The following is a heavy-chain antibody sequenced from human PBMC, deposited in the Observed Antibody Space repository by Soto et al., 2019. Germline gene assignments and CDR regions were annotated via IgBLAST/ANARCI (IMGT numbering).Heavy chain of an antibody. CDR1: GGSISSSNW. D-gene: IGHD3-16*01. J-gene: IGHJ4*02. CDR3: SADTRYGKFDY. Sequence: SETLSLTCAVSGGSISSSNWWSWVRQPPGKGLEWIGEIYHSGSTNYNPSLKSRVTISVDKSKNQFSLKLSSLRSEDTAVYYCSADTRYGKFDYWGQGTLVTVSS. CDR2: IYHSGST. V-gene: IGHV4-4*02.